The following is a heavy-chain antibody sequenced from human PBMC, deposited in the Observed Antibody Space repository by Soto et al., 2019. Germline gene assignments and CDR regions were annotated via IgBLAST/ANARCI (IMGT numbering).Heavy chain of an antibody. CDR3: ARAARVSYGKDD. V-gene: IGHV6-1*01. CDR2: TYYRSKWYN. J-gene: IGHJ6*02. CDR1: VDSVPSNSAA. Sequence: SQTFSLSCDISVDSVPSNSAAWKRIRQSPSRVLEWLGRTYYRSKWYNDYAVSVKSRITINPDTSKNQFSLQLNSVTPEDTAVYYCARAARVSYGKDDWGQGTTVNVSS.